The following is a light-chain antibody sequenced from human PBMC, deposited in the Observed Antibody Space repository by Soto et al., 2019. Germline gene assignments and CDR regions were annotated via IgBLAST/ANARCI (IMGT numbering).Light chain of an antibody. V-gene: IGKV3-15*01. CDR2: GAS. Sequence: EIVMTQSPATLSVSPGERTNLSCRASQSVSSNLAWYQQKPGQAPRLLIYGASTRATGIPARFSGSGSGTEFTLSICSLQSEDFAVYYCQQYNNWPRTFGQGTKV. CDR1: QSVSSN. J-gene: IGKJ1*01. CDR3: QQYNNWPRT.